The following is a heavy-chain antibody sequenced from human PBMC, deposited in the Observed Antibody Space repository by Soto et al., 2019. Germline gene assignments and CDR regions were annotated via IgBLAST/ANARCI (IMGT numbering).Heavy chain of an antibody. CDR2: ISSSSSYI. CDR3: ARHYYDSSGYSIDY. D-gene: IGHD3-22*01. CDR1: GFTFSSYS. J-gene: IGHJ4*02. Sequence: GGSLRLSCAASGFTFSSYSMNWVRQAPGKGPEWVSSISSSSSYIYYADSVKGRFTISRDNAKNSLYLQMNSLRAEDTAVYYCARHYYDSSGYSIDYWGQGTLVTVSS. V-gene: IGHV3-21*01.